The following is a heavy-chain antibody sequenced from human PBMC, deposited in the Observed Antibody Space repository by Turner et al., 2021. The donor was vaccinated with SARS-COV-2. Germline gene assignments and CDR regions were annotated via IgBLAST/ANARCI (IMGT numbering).Heavy chain of an antibody. CDR2: IYSGGST. J-gene: IGHJ6*02. CDR3: ARDGAWKPEGMDV. CDR1: GFTVSSNY. V-gene: IGHV3-53*01. Sequence: VQLVESGGGLVQPGGSLSLCCAASGFTVSSNYMGWVRQAPGKGLEWVSVIYSGGSTYYADSVKGRFTISRDNSKNTLYLQMNSLRAEDTAVYYCARDGAWKPEGMDVWGQGTTVTVSS. D-gene: IGHD1-1*01.